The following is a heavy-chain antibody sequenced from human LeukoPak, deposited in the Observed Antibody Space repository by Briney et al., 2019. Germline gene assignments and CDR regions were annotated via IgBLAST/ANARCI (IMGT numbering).Heavy chain of an antibody. CDR3: AGGGIQLWLPGDYYFDY. D-gene: IGHD5-18*01. CDR2: ISSNGGST. J-gene: IGHJ4*02. CDR1: GFTFSSYA. V-gene: IGHV3-64*01. Sequence: GGSLRLSCAASGFTFSSYAMHWVRQAPGKGLEYVSAISSNGGSTYYANSVKGRFTISRDNSKNTLYLQMGSLRAEDMAVYYCAGGGIQLWLPGDYYFDYWGQGTLVTVSS.